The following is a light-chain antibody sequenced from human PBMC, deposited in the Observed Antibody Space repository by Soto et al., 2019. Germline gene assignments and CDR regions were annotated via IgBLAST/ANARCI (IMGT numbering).Light chain of an antibody. V-gene: IGKV3-20*01. CDR1: QSVSSSY. CDR2: GAS. Sequence: EIVLTQSPCTLSFSPGERATLSCRASQSVSSSYLAWYQQKPGQAPRLLIYGASSRATGIPDRFSGSGSGTDFTLTISRLETEGFAVYYCQQYGSSPWTFGQGTKVEIK. CDR3: QQYGSSPWT. J-gene: IGKJ1*01.